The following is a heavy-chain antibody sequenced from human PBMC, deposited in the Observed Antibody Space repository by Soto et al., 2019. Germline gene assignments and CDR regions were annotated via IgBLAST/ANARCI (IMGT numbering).Heavy chain of an antibody. V-gene: IGHV1-46*03. D-gene: IGHD4-17*01. J-gene: IGHJ3*02. Sequence: ASVKVSCKASGYTFTSYYMHWVRQAPGQGLEWMGIINPSGGSTSYAQKFQGRVTMTRDTSTSTVYMELSSLRSEDTAVYYCARGSTVTTTSGAFDIWGQGTMVTVSS. CDR2: INPSGGST. CDR3: ARGSTVTTTSGAFDI. CDR1: GYTFTSYY.